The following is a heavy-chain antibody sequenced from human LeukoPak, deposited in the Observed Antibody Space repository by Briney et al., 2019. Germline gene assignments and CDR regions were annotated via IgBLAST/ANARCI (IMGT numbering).Heavy chain of an antibody. J-gene: IGHJ5*02. V-gene: IGHV3-33*01. CDR2: IWYDGSNK. D-gene: IGHD2-2*01. CDR3: ARGTGEYQLLSWYLPGFGWFDP. CDR1: GFTFSSYG. Sequence: GGSLRLSCAASGFTFSSYGMHWVRQAPGKGLEWVAVIWYDGSNKYYADSVKGRFTISRDNSKNTLYLQMNSLRAEDTAVYYCARGTGEYQLLSWYLPGFGWFDPWGQGTLVTVSS.